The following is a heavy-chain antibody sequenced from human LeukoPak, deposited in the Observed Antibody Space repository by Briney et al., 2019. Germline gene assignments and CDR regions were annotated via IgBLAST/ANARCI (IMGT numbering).Heavy chain of an antibody. CDR3: ARDYYGSGSYSS. Sequence: GASVKVSCKAPGGTFSSYAISWVRQAPGQGLEWMGGIIPIFGTANYAQKFQGRVTITTDESASTAYMELSSLRSEDTAVYYCARDYYGSGSYSSWGQGTLVTVSS. CDR1: GGTFSSYA. J-gene: IGHJ4*02. D-gene: IGHD3-10*01. CDR2: IIPIFGTA. V-gene: IGHV1-69*05.